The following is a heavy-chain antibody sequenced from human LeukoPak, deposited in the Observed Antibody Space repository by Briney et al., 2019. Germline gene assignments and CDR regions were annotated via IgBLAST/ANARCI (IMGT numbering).Heavy chain of an antibody. CDR2: IYYSGST. V-gene: IGHV4-59*01. Sequence: TSETLSLTCTVSGGSISSYYWSWIRQPPGKGLEWIGYIYYSGSTNYNPSLKSRVTISVDTSKNQFSLKLSSVTAADTAVYYCARGGPGYSYGLDWFDPWGQGTQVTVSS. CDR3: ARGGPGYSYGLDWFDP. CDR1: GGSISSYY. D-gene: IGHD5-18*01. J-gene: IGHJ5*02.